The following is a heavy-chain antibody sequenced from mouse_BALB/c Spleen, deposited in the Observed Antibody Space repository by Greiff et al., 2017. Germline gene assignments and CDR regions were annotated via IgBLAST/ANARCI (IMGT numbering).Heavy chain of an antibody. CDR3: TRSGRRGFAY. J-gene: IGHJ3*01. CDR2: IYPSDSYT. V-gene: IGHV1-69*02. D-gene: IGHD3-1*01. Sequence: QVQLQQPGAELVRPGASVKLSCKASGYTFTSYWINWVKQRPGQGLEWIGNIYPSDSYTNYNQKFKDKATLTVDTSSSTAYMQLSSPTSEDSAVYYCTRSGRRGFAYWGQGTLVTVSA. CDR1: GYTFTSYW.